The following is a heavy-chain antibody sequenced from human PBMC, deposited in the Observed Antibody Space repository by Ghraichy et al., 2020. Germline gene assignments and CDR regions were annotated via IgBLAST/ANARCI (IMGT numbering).Heavy chain of an antibody. CDR3: ATSYHYDSRGYPTSGAFDC. V-gene: IGHV3-72*01. CDR2: IRNKVNSYTT. Sequence: GGSLRLSCAASGFTFSDHYLDWVRQAPGKGLEWLGRIRNKVNSYTTEYAASVNGRFTISRDDSKKSLYLQMNYLKTEDTAMYYCATSYHYDSRGYPTSGAFDCWGQGALVTVSS. D-gene: IGHD3-22*01. CDR1: GFTFSDHY. J-gene: IGHJ4*02.